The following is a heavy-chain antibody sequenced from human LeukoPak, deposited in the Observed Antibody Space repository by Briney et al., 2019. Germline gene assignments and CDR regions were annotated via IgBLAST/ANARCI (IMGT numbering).Heavy chain of an antibody. CDR1: GFTVSSNY. CDR2: IYSGGST. CDR3: ASSSYSSGWWEDDAFDI. V-gene: IGHV3-66*01. D-gene: IGHD6-19*01. Sequence: PGGSLRLSCAASGFTVSSNYMSWVRQAPGKGLEWVSVIYSGGSTYYADSVKGRFTISRDNSKNTLYLQMNSLRAEDTAVYYCASSSYSSGWWEDDAFDIWAKGQWSPSLQ. J-gene: IGHJ3*02.